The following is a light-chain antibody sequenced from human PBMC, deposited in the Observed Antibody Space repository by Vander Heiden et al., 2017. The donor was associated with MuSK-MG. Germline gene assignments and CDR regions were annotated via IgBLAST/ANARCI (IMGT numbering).Light chain of an antibody. CDR1: QSISSY. CDR2: AAS. CDR3: QQSYSTPLT. J-gene: IGKJ4*01. Sequence: DIQMTQSSSSLSASVGDRVTITCRASQSISSYLNWYQQKPGKAPKLLIYAASSLQSGVPSRFSGSGSGTDFTLTISSLQPEDFATYYYQQSYSTPLTFGGGTKVEIK. V-gene: IGKV1-39*01.